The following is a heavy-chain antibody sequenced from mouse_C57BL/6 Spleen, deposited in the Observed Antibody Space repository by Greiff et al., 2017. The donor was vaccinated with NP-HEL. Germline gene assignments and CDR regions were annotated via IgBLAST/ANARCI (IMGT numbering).Heavy chain of an antibody. CDR1: GFTFSDYG. J-gene: IGHJ4*01. CDR2: ISSGSSTI. CDR3: ARDDYDGGPTAMDY. V-gene: IGHV5-17*01. D-gene: IGHD2-4*01. Sequence: EVQLVESGGGLVKPGGSLKLSCAASGFTFSDYGMHWVRQAPEKGLEWVAYISSGSSTIYYADTVKGRFTISRDNAKNTLFLQMTSLRSEDTAMYYCARDDYDGGPTAMDYWGQGTSVTVSS.